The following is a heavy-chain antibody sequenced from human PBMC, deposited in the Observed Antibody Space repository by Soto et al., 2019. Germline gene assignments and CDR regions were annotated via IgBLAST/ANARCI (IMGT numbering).Heavy chain of an antibody. CDR2: FDPEDGET. V-gene: IGHV1-24*01. J-gene: IGHJ5*02. CDR3: ATDLYDILTGYRWAPTSP. Sequence: ASVKVSCKVSGYTLTELSMHWVRQAPGKGLEWMGGFDPEDGETIYAQKFQGRVTMTEDTSTDTAYMELSSLRSEDTAVYYCATDLYDILTGYRWAPTSPWGQGTLVTVSS. CDR1: GYTLTELS. D-gene: IGHD3-9*01.